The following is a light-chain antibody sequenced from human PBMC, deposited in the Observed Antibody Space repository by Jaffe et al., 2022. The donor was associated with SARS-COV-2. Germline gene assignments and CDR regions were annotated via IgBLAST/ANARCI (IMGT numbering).Light chain of an antibody. V-gene: IGKV3-20*01. CDR3: HQYGSTVWT. CDR2: RAS. CDR1: QSLVNSY. J-gene: IGKJ1*01. Sequence: EIVLTQSPGTLSLSPGERATLFCRASQSLVNSYLAWYQQKAGQAPRLLIYRASRRATGIPDRFSGSESGTDFTLTISRLEPEDFAVYYCHQYGSTVWTFGQGTKVEIK.